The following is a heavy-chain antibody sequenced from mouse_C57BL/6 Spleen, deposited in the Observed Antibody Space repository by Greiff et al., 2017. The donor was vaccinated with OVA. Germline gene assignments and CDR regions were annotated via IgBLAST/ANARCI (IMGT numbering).Heavy chain of an antibody. CDR1: GYTFTSYW. CDR2: IHPNSGST. V-gene: IGHV1-64*01. Sequence: QVQLKQPGAELVKPGASVKLSCKASGYTFTSYWMHWVKQRPGQGLEWIGMIHPNSGSTNYNEKFKSKATLTVDKSSSTAYMQLSSLTSEDSAVYYCARSGDYYGSSYGYYAMDYWGQGTSVTVSS. CDR3: ARSGDYYGSSYGYYAMDY. J-gene: IGHJ4*01. D-gene: IGHD1-1*01.